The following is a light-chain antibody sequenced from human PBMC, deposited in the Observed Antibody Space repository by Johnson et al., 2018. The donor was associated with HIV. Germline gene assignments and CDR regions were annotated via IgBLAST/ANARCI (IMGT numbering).Light chain of an antibody. V-gene: IGLV1-51*01. CDR3: GTWDSSLGAGV. CDR1: SSNIGNNY. J-gene: IGLJ1*01. CDR2: DNN. Sequence: QAVLTQPPSVSAAPGQKVTISCSGSSSNIGNNYVSWYQQLPGTAPKLLIYDNNKRPSGIPDRFSGSKSGTSATLGITGLQTGDEADYYCGTWDSSLGAGVLGTGTKVTVL.